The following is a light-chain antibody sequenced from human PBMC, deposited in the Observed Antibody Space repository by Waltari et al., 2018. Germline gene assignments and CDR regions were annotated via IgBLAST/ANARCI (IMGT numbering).Light chain of an antibody. CDR3: HVRSNWPPVT. J-gene: IGKJ4*01. CDR1: QSVNEY. Sequence: EIVLTQSPATLSLSPGERANLSCRASQSVNEYLAWYQQIPGQAPRLLIYDASNRTTGIPARFSGSGSGTDFTLTISSLEPEDFAIYYCHVRSNWPPVTFGGGTKVEIK. V-gene: IGKV3-11*01. CDR2: DAS.